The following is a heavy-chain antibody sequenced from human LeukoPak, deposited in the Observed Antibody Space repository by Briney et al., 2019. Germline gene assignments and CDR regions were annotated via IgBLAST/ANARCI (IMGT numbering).Heavy chain of an antibody. CDR3: ARDALINRDYGDFTTTDAFDI. V-gene: IGHV1-18*01. Sequence: GAPVKVSCKASGYTFTSYGISWVRQAPGQGLEWMGWISTYNGNTNYAQKLQGRVTMTTDTSTSTAYMELRSLRSDDTAVYYCARDALINRDYGDFTTTDAFDIWGQGTMVTVSS. CDR1: GYTFTSYG. CDR2: ISTYNGNT. J-gene: IGHJ3*02. D-gene: IGHD4-17*01.